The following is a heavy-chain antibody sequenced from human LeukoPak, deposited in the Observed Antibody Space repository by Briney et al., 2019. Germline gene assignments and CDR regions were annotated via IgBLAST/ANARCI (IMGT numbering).Heavy chain of an antibody. Sequence: GRSLRLSCAASGFTFSSYAMHWVRQAPGKGLEWVAVISYDGSNKYYADSVKGRFTISRDNSKNTLYLQMNSLRAEDTAVYYCARDYYDSRGMTYWGQGTLVTVSS. CDR2: ISYDGSNK. CDR1: GFTFSSYA. CDR3: ARDYYDSRGMTY. D-gene: IGHD3-22*01. V-gene: IGHV3-30*01. J-gene: IGHJ4*02.